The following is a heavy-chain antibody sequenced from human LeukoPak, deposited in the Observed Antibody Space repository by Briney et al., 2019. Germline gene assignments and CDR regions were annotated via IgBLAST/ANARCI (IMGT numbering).Heavy chain of an antibody. Sequence: GGSLRLSCAASGFTFSAYWMHWVRQAPGKGLVWVSRIYNDGSSRSYADSVKGRFTISRDNAKNSLYLQMNSLRAEDTAVYYCARVFTVIVVEGAFDIWGQGTMVTVSS. V-gene: IGHV3-74*01. D-gene: IGHD3-22*01. CDR2: IYNDGSSR. CDR1: GFTFSAYW. CDR3: ARVFTVIVVEGAFDI. J-gene: IGHJ3*02.